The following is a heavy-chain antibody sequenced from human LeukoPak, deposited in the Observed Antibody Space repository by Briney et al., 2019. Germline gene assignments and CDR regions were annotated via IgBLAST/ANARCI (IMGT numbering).Heavy chain of an antibody. CDR1: GFTSDDYA. J-gene: IGHJ4*02. Sequence: GRSLRLSCAASGFTSDDYAMHWVRQAPGKGLEWVSGISWNSGSIGYADSVKGRFTISRDNAKNSLYLQMNSLRAEDTALYYCAKGQWLVRDYFDYWGQGTLVTVSS. V-gene: IGHV3-9*02. D-gene: IGHD6-19*01. CDR2: ISWNSGSI. CDR3: AKGQWLVRDYFDY.